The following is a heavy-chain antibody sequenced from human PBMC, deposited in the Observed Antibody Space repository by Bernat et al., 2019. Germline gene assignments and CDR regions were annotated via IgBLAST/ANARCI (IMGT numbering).Heavy chain of an antibody. V-gene: IGHV3-7*01. CDR3: AKDWGCSSTSCYKNPNNYYYYYGMDV. Sequence: EVQLVESGGGLVQPGGSLRLSCAASGFTFSSYWMSWVRQAPGKGLEWVANIKQDGSEKYYADSVKGRFTISRDNSKNTLYLQMNSLRAEDAAVYYCAKDWGCSSTSCYKNPNNYYYYYGMDVWGQGTTVTVSS. D-gene: IGHD2-2*02. CDR2: IKQDGSEK. J-gene: IGHJ6*02. CDR1: GFTFSSYW.